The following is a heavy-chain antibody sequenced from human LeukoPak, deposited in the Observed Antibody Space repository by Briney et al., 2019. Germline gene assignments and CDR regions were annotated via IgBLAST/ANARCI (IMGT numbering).Heavy chain of an antibody. CDR1: GFTFSSYG. Sequence: GRSLRLSCAASGFTFSSYGMHWVRQAPGKGLEWVAVISYDGSNKYYADSVKGRFTISRDNSKNTLYLQMNSLRAEDTAVYYCASGSYYDRDDYWGQGTLVTVSS. CDR2: ISYDGSNK. V-gene: IGHV3-30*03. D-gene: IGHD1-26*01. J-gene: IGHJ4*02. CDR3: ASGSYYDRDDY.